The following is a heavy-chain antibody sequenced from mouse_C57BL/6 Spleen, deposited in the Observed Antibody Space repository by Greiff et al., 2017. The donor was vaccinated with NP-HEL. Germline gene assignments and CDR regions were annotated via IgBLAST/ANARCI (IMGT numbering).Heavy chain of an antibody. V-gene: IGHV14-1*01. Sequence: EVQLQQSGAELVRPGASVKLSCTASGFNIKDYYMHWVKQRPEQGLEWIGRIDPEDGDTEYAPKFQGKATMTADTSSNTAYLQLSSLTSEDTAGYYCTRDTVEYYFDYWGQGTTLTVSS. CDR3: TRDTVEYYFDY. J-gene: IGHJ2*01. CDR1: GFNIKDYY. CDR2: IDPEDGDT. D-gene: IGHD1-1*01.